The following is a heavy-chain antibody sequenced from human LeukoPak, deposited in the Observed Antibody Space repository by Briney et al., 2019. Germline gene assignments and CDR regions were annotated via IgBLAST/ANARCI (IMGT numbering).Heavy chain of an antibody. Sequence: GGSLRLSCSASGFTFSDYDMHWVRQEQGKGLEWVSSIGTGGHTYYAPSVKGRFTISRENAKNSLYLQMNNLRAGDTAIYYCTRGGLEAPCDVWGQGTMVAVSS. V-gene: IGHV3-13*01. CDR1: GFTFSDYD. CDR2: IGTGGHT. D-gene: IGHD5-24*01. J-gene: IGHJ3*01. CDR3: TRGGLEAPCDV.